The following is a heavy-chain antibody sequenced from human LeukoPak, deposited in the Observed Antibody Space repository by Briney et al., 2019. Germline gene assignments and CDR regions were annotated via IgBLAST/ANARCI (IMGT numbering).Heavy chain of an antibody. V-gene: IGHV3-23*01. CDR1: GFIFSSYS. CDR3: AKAASSSWPSYYYGMDV. J-gene: IGHJ6*02. Sequence: GGSLRLSCAASGFIFSSYSMSWVRQAPGMGLEWVSVITGSGGNTYYADSVKGRFTVSKDNSKNTVYLQMSSLRVDDTAVYYCAKAASSSWPSYYYGMDVWGQGTTVTVSS. CDR2: ITGSGGNT. D-gene: IGHD6-13*01.